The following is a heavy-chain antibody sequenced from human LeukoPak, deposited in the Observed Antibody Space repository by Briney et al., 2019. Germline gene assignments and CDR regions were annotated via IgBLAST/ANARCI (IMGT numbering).Heavy chain of an antibody. V-gene: IGHV1-46*01. Sequence: GASVKVSCKASGYILSSYNMHWVRQAPGQGLEWLGIINPSGGDTKYAQKFQGRVTLTRDKSTSTAYMELRSLRSDDTAVYYCARTSHYVDIAATIPYGIYYFDYWGQGTLVTVSS. CDR3: ARTSHYVDIAATIPYGIYYFDY. D-gene: IGHD5-12*01. J-gene: IGHJ4*02. CDR1: GYILSSYN. CDR2: INPSGGDT.